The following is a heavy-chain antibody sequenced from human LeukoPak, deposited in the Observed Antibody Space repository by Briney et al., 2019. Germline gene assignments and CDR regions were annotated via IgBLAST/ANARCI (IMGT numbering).Heavy chain of an antibody. D-gene: IGHD3-16*01. CDR3: AKGLRLLDS. CDR1: GFTFSKYA. Sequence: QPGGSLRLSCAASGFTFSKYAMSWLRQAPGKALEGVSTISGFDPGTYYADSVGGRFTISRDNSKNTLFLRMNSLRAEDTAVYFCAKGLRLLDSWGQGTLVTVSS. J-gene: IGHJ4*02. V-gene: IGHV3-23*01. CDR2: ISGFDPGT.